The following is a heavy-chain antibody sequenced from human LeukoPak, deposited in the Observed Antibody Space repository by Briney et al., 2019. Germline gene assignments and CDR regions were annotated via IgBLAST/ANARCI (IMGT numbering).Heavy chain of an antibody. D-gene: IGHD2-2*01. V-gene: IGHV1-69*04. CDR1: GGTFSSYA. CDR3: AVYCSSTSCYADY. Sequence: ASVKVSCKASGGTFSSYAISWVRQAPGQGLEWMGRIIPILGIANYAQKFQGRVTITADKSTSTAYMELSSLRSEDTAVYYCAVYCSSTSCYADYWGQGTLVTVSS. CDR2: IIPILGIA. J-gene: IGHJ4*02.